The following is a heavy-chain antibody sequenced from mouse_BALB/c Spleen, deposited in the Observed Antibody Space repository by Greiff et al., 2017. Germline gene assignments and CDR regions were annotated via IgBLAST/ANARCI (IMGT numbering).Heavy chain of an antibody. Sequence: VQLKESGPELVKPGASVKISCKASGYSFTGYFMNWVMQSHGKSLEWIGRINPYNGDTFYNQKFKGKATLTVDKSSSTAHMELRSLASEDSAVYYCAREEDYRYDYWGQGTTLTVSS. J-gene: IGHJ2*01. CDR1: GYSFTGYF. V-gene: IGHV1-20*02. D-gene: IGHD2-14*01. CDR2: INPYNGDT. CDR3: AREEDYRYDY.